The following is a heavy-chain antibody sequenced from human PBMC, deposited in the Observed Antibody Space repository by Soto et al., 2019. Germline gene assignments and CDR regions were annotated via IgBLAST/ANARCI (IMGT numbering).Heavy chain of an antibody. CDR3: ARDCSSTRCYS. CDR1: GGSISSSSYY. CDR2: FSGSGSGT. J-gene: IGHJ4*02. V-gene: IGHV3-23*01. Sequence: ETLSLTCTVSGGSISSSSYYWGWIRQPPGKGLEWVSAFSGSGSGTYYAESVKGRFTISRDNSKNTLYLQMNSLRAEDTAVYYCARDCSSTRCYSWGQGTLVTVSS. D-gene: IGHD2-2*02.